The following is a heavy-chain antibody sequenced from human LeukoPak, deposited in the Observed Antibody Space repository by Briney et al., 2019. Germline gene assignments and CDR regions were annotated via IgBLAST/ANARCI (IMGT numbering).Heavy chain of an antibody. CDR3: ARRVDTAMEPFDY. CDR1: GGSISSGDYY. CDR2: IYYSGST. V-gene: IGHV4-30-4*01. D-gene: IGHD5-18*01. Sequence: SETLSLTCTVSGGSISSGDYYWSWIRQPPGKGLEWIGYIYYSGSTYYNPSLKSRVTISVDTSKNQFSLKLSSVTAADTAVYYCARRVDTAMEPFDYWGQGTLVTVSS. J-gene: IGHJ4*02.